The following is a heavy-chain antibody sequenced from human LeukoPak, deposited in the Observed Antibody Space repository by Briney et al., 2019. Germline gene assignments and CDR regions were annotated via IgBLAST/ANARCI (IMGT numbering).Heavy chain of an antibody. V-gene: IGHV1-2*02. D-gene: IGHD3-3*01. CDR1: GYTFTGNY. CDR2: INPRSGGT. J-gene: IGHJ3*02. Sequence: SVKVSCKASGYTFTGNYMHWVRQAPGQGVEWMGWINPRSGGTNYAQKFQGRVTMTRDTSITTAYMELSRLRSDDTAVYYCVKMHYDFWSAFHIWGQGTMVTVSS. CDR3: VKMHYDFWSAFHI.